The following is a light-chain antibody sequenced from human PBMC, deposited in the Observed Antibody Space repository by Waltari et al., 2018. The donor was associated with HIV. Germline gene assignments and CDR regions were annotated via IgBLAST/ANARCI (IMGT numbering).Light chain of an antibody. CDR1: SSDIGGSTS. V-gene: IGLV2-8*01. CDR2: EVT. Sequence: QSALPQPPSASGSPGQSVAISCTGTSSDIGGSTSVSWYQQHPGKAPKLMIFEVTKRPSGVPDRFSGSKSGNTASLTVSGLQAEDEADYYCASYGGTNDLVFGGGTKLTVL. CDR3: ASYGGTNDLV. J-gene: IGLJ3*02.